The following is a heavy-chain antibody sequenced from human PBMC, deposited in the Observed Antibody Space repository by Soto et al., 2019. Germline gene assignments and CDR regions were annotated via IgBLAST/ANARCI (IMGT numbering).Heavy chain of an antibody. Sequence: PSETLSLTCAVSGYSISRGYYWGWIRQPPGKGLEWIGSIYHSGSTYYNPSLKGRVTISVDTSKNQFSLKLSSVTAADTAVYYCARERLPDYYDSSGYFSGPWGQGTLVTVSS. CDR2: IYHSGST. CDR1: GYSISRGYY. J-gene: IGHJ5*02. CDR3: ARERLPDYYDSSGYFSGP. D-gene: IGHD3-22*01. V-gene: IGHV4-38-2*02.